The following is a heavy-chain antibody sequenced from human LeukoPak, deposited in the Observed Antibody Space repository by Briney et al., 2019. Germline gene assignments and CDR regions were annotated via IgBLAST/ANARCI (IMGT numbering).Heavy chain of an antibody. D-gene: IGHD1-26*01. CDR1: GGSVGSAGCY. J-gene: IGHJ4*02. V-gene: IGHV4-61*08. CDR3: ARTQSQSGSYRYYFGY. CDR2: IYYIRNT. Sequence: SETLSLTCTVSGGSVGSAGCYWSWIRQPPGGGLEWIGYIYYIRNTNYNPSLKSRVTMSLDPSKNQFSLKLNSVTAADTAVYYCARTQSQSGSYRYYFGYWGQGTLVTVSS.